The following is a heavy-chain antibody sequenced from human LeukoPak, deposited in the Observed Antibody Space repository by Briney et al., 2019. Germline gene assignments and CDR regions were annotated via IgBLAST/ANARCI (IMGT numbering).Heavy chain of an antibody. V-gene: IGHV4-59*01. Sequence: SETLSLTCTVSGGSISSYYWSWIRQPPGKGLEWIGYIYYSGSTNYNPSLKSRVTISVDTSKNQFSLKLSSVTAAHTAVYYCARDTRNYYYYYMDVWGKGTTVTVSS. D-gene: IGHD6-6*01. CDR2: IYYSGST. CDR3: ARDTRNYYYYYMDV. CDR1: GGSISSYY. J-gene: IGHJ6*03.